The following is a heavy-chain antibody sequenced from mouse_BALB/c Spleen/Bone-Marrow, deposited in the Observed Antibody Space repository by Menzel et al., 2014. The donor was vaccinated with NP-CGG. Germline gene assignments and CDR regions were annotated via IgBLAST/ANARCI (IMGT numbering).Heavy chain of an antibody. D-gene: IGHD2-14*01. V-gene: IGHV1-18*01. CDR2: INPNSGGT. CDR3: ARAYMYDDEDFDS. Sequence: EVQLQQSGPELVKPGASVKISCKPSGYTFTEYTMYWVKQSHGKSLEWVGSINPNSGGTNYNQKFKGKATLTVDKSSSTSYMELRSLTSEDSAVYYSARAYMYDDEDFDSWGQLTTLTVSS. J-gene: IGHJ2*01. CDR1: GYTFTEYT.